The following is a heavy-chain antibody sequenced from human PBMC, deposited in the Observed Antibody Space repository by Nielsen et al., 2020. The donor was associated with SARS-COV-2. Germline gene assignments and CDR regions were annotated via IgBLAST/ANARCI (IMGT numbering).Heavy chain of an antibody. Sequence: GESLKISCAASGFTFSDYYMSWIRQAPGKGLEWVSYISSSSSYTNYADSVKGRFTISRDNAKNSLYLQMNSLRDEDTAVYYCARAAGSMVRGVITRIFDYWGQGTLVTVSS. CDR2: ISSSSSYT. V-gene: IGHV3-11*06. CDR3: ARAAGSMVRGVITRIFDY. CDR1: GFTFSDYY. J-gene: IGHJ4*02. D-gene: IGHD3-10*01.